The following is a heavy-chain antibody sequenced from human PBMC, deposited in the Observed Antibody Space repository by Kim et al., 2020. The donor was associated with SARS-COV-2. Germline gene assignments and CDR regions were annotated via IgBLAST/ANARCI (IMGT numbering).Heavy chain of an antibody. CDR2: ASGKT. V-gene: IGHV1-58*01. J-gene: IGHJ4*02. Sequence: ASGKTDYAQKLQERIIITRDMSTSTAYMELSSLRFEDTAVYYCAAVDFDNWGQGTLVSVSS. CDR3: AAVDFDN.